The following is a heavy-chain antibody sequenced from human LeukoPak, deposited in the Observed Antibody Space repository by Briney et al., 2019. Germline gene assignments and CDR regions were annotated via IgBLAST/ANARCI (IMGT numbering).Heavy chain of an antibody. J-gene: IGHJ3*02. CDR1: GGSISSGGYY. CDR3: AREFPRVHYDILTGCRDDAFDI. Sequence: SETLSITCTVSGGSISSGGYYWSWIRQHPGKGLEWIGYIYYSGSTYYNPSLKSRVTISVDTSKNQFSLKLSSVTAADTAVYYCAREFPRVHYDILTGCRDDAFDIWGQGTMVTVSS. CDR2: IYYSGST. D-gene: IGHD3-9*01. V-gene: IGHV4-31*03.